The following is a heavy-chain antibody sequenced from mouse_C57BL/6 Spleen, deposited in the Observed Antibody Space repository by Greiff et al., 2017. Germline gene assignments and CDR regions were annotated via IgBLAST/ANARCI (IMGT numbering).Heavy chain of an antibody. D-gene: IGHD1-1*01. J-gene: IGHJ3*01. CDR2: IHPNSGST. Sequence: QVQLQQPGAELVKPGASVKLSCKASGYTFTSYWMHWVKQRPGQGLEWIGMIHPNSGSTNYNEKFKSKATLTVDKSSSKAYMQLSSLTSEDYAVYYCAIITTVVADAYWGQGTLVTVSA. V-gene: IGHV1-64*01. CDR3: AIITTVVADAY. CDR1: GYTFTSYW.